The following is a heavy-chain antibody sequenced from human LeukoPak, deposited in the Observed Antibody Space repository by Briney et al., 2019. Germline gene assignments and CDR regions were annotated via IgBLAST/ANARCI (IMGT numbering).Heavy chain of an antibody. Sequence: GGSLRLSCAASGFTFSNYNMNWVRQAPGKGLEWVSYISSSSSTRYYADSVRGRFTISRDNAKNSLYLQMNSLRAEDTAVYYCARVRYFDWFNFDYWGQGTLVTVSS. CDR1: GFTFSNYN. V-gene: IGHV3-48*04. CDR2: ISSSSSTR. J-gene: IGHJ4*02. D-gene: IGHD3-9*01. CDR3: ARVRYFDWFNFDY.